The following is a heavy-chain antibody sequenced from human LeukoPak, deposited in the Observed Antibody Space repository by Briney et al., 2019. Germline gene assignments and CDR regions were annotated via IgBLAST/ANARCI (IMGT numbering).Heavy chain of an antibody. V-gene: IGHV4-34*01. CDR3: ATRAGYSDFDY. D-gene: IGHD5-18*01. CDR2: INHSGST. J-gene: IGHJ4*02. Sequence: PSETLSLTCAVYGGSFSGYYWSCIRQPPGKGLEWIGEINHSGSTNYNPSLKSRVTISVDTSKNQFSLKLSSVTAADTAVYYCATRAGYSDFDYWGQGTLVTVSS. CDR1: GGSFSGYY.